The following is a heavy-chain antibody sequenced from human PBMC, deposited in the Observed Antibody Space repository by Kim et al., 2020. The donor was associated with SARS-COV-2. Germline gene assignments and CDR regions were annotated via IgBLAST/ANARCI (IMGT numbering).Heavy chain of an antibody. D-gene: IGHD3-10*01. Sequence: GGSLRLSCAASGFTVSSNYMSWVRQAPGKGLEWVSVIYSGGSTYYADSVKGRFTISRDNSKNTLYLQMNSLRAEDTAVYYCARDGEHTMVRGVPVYWGQGTLVTVSS. CDR2: IYSGGST. J-gene: IGHJ4*02. CDR1: GFTVSSNY. CDR3: ARDGEHTMVRGVPVY. V-gene: IGHV3-53*01.